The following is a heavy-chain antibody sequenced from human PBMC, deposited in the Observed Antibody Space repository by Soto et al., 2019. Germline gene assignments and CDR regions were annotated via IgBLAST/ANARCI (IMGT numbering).Heavy chain of an antibody. V-gene: IGHV3-33*01. D-gene: IGHD3-3*01. CDR2: IWYDGSNK. J-gene: IGHJ6*04. CDR3: ARTFYDFWSGYPDPIRYSEYGMDV. CDR1: GFTFSSYG. Sequence: GSLRLSCAASGFTFSSYGMHWVRQAPGKGLEWVAVIWYDGSNKYYADSVKGRFTISRDNSKNTLYLQMNSLRAEDTAVYYCARTFYDFWSGYPDPIRYSEYGMDVWGKGTTVTVS.